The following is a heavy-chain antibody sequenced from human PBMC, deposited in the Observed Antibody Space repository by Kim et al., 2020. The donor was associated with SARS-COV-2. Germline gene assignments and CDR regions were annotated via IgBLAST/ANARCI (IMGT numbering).Heavy chain of an antibody. Sequence: SETLSLTCTVSGGSISSYYWSWIRQPPGKGLEWIGDIYYSGSTNYNPSLKSRVTISVDTSKNQFSLKLSSVTAADTAVYYCSRGGRSWRYLDWLFYQHWGEGTLVSVSS. CDR1: GGSISSYY. CDR3: SRGGRSWRYLDWLFYQH. V-gene: IGHV4-59*01. CDR2: IYYSGST. J-gene: IGHJ1*01. D-gene: IGHD3-9*01.